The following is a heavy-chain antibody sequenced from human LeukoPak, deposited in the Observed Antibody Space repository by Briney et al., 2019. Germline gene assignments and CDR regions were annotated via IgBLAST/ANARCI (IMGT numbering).Heavy chain of an antibody. Sequence: ASVEVSCKASGYTFTSYGISWVRQAPGQGLEWMGWISAYNGNTNYAQKLQGRVTMTTDTSTSTAYMELRSLRSDDTAVYYCARVVWEQWLSCLDYWGQGTLVTVSS. CDR3: ARVVWEQWLSCLDY. CDR2: ISAYNGNT. J-gene: IGHJ4*02. D-gene: IGHD6-19*01. CDR1: GYTFTSYG. V-gene: IGHV1-18*01.